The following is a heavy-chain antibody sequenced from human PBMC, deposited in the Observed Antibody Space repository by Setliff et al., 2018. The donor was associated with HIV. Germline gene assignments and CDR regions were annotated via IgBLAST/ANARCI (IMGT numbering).Heavy chain of an antibody. CDR2: VYHSGST. CDR3: ARDMTNYYDRSGSFGWFAP. D-gene: IGHD3-22*01. J-gene: IGHJ5*02. V-gene: IGHV4-38-2*02. Sequence: PSETLSLTCAVSGYFISSGYYWGWIRQPPGKGLEWIGSVYHSGSTYYNPSLKSRVTISVDKSKNQFSVKLRSVTAADTAVYYCARDMTNYYDRSGSFGWFAPWGQGTPVTVSS. CDR1: GYFISSGYY.